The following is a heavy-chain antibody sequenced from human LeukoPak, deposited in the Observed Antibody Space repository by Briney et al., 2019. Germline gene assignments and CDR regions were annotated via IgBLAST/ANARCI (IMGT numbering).Heavy chain of an antibody. CDR1: GFTFRSYW. Sequence: GGSLRLSCAASGFTFRSYWMSWVRQAPGKGLEWVANINQDGTEKHYADSVMGRFTISRDNAKNSLYLQMNSLRAEDTAVYYCASTSWELPDYWGQGTLVTVSS. CDR3: ASTSWELPDY. CDR2: INQDGTEK. J-gene: IGHJ4*02. D-gene: IGHD1-26*01. V-gene: IGHV3-7*01.